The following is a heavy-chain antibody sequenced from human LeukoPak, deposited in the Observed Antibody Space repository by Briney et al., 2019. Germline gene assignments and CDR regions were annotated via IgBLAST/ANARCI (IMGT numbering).Heavy chain of an antibody. V-gene: IGHV4-39*01. CDR2: IYYSGST. J-gene: IGHJ4*02. CDR1: GGSISSSSYY. D-gene: IGHD3-22*01. CDR3: ARHPYYDSNGSFDY. Sequence: SETLSLTCTVSGGSISSSSYYWGWIRQPPGKGLEWIGSIYYSGSTYYNPSLKSRVTISVDTSKNQFSLNLSSVTAADTAVYYCARHPYYDSNGSFDYWGQGTLVTVSS.